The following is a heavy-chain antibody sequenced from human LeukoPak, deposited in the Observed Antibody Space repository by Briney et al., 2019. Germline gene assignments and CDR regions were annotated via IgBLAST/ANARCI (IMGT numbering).Heavy chain of an antibody. J-gene: IGHJ5*02. CDR2: IYYSGST. CDR3: ARGHDYGDYNWFDP. CDR1: GGSISSSSYY. V-gene: IGHV4-39*01. D-gene: IGHD4-17*01. Sequence: SETLSLTCTVSGGSISSSSYYWGWLRQPPGQGLEWTGSIYYSGSTYYNPSLKSRVTISVDTSKNQFSLKLSSVTAADTAVYYCARGHDYGDYNWFDPWGQGTLVTASS.